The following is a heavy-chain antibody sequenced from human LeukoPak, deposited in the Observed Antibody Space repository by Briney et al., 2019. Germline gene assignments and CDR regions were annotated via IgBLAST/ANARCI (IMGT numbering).Heavy chain of an antibody. CDR3: ARGGWLRSNPPMDV. J-gene: IGHJ6*04. V-gene: IGHV3-20*04. CDR2: INWNGGST. CDR1: GFTFDDYG. D-gene: IGHD5-12*01. Sequence: GGSLRLSCAASGFTFDDYGMSWVRQAPGKGLEWVSGINWNGGSTGYADTVKGRFTISRDNAKNSLYLQMNSLRAEDTALYYCARGGWLRSNPPMDVWGKGTTVTVSS.